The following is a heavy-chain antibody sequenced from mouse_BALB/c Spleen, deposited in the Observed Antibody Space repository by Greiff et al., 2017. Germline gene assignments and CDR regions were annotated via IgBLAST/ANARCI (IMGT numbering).Heavy chain of an antibody. CDR1: GFSLTSYG. CDR3: ARNWGLRPFAY. V-gene: IGHV2-4-1*01. Sequence: VQLQQSGPGLVQPSQSLSITCTVSGFSLTSYGVHWVRQSPGKGLEWLGVIWSGGSTDYNAAFISRLSISKDNSKSQVFFKMNSLQADDTAIYYCARNWGLRPFAYWGQGTLVTVSA. J-gene: IGHJ3*01. CDR2: IWSGGST. D-gene: IGHD2-4*01.